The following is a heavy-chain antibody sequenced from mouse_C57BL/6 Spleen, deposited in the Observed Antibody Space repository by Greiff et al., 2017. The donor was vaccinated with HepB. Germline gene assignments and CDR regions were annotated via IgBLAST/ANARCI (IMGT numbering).Heavy chain of an antibody. D-gene: IGHD4-1*02. Sequence: QVQLQQPGAELVIPGASVKLSCKASGYTFTSYWMHWVKQRPGQGLEWIGEIDPSDSYTNYNQKFKGKSTLTVDKSSSTAYMQLSSLTSEDSAVYYCARSTGFDYWGQGTTLTVSS. CDR2: IDPSDSYT. V-gene: IGHV1-69*01. J-gene: IGHJ2*01. CDR1: GYTFTSYW. CDR3: ARSTGFDY.